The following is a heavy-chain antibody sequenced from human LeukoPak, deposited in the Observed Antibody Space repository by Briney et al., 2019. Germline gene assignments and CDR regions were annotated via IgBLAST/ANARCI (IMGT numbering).Heavy chain of an antibody. Sequence: GGSLRLFCVGSGFMFSDYYMSWIRQAPGKGLEWVSYISNDSVDKYYVDSVRGRFTISRGNAKKSMYLQMSGLRVEDTAVYYCARRDWVSGAVRAFDIWGQGTMVTVSS. CDR3: ARRDWVSGAVRAFDI. J-gene: IGHJ3*02. D-gene: IGHD3-3*01. CDR1: GFMFSDYY. V-gene: IGHV3-11*04. CDR2: ISNDSVDK.